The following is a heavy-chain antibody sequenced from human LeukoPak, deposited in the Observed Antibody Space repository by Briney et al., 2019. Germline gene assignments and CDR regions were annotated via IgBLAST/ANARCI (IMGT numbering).Heavy chain of an antibody. Sequence: GGSLRLSCAASGFTFSSYGMSWVRQAPGKGLEWVSGINWNGGSTGYADSVKGRFTISRDNAKNSLYLQMNSLRAEDTALYYCARDADSSGYSPLDYWGQGTLVTVSS. CDR2: INWNGGST. CDR1: GFTFSSYG. D-gene: IGHD3-22*01. J-gene: IGHJ4*02. V-gene: IGHV3-20*04. CDR3: ARDADSSGYSPLDY.